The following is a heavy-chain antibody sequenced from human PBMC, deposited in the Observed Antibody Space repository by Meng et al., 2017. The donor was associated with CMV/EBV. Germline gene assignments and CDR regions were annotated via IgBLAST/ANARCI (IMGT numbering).Heavy chain of an antibody. V-gene: IGHV3-7*01. D-gene: IGHD2-8*01. CDR2: IKQDGSEK. CDR1: GFTFSRYW. CDR3: ARDSGRMNY. Sequence: GESLKISCAASGFTFSRYWMSWVRQAPGKGLEWVANIKQDGSEKYYVDSVKGRFTISRDNGKNSVYLQMNSLRAEDTAVYYCARDSGRMNYWGQGTLVTVSS. J-gene: IGHJ4*02.